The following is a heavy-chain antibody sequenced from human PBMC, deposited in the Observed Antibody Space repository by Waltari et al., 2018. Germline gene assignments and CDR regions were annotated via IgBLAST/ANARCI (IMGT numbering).Heavy chain of an antibody. CDR1: GFTFSSYS. V-gene: IGHV3-21*01. Sequence: EVQLVESGGGLVKPGGSLRLSCSASGFTFSSYSMKWVRQAPGKGVGWVSSISISSSYIYYADSVKGRFTISRDNAKNSLYLQMNSLRAEDTAVYYCARGVEIAAAAHDYWGQGTLVTVSS. CDR3: ARGVEIAAAAHDY. D-gene: IGHD6-13*01. CDR2: ISISSSYI. J-gene: IGHJ4*02.